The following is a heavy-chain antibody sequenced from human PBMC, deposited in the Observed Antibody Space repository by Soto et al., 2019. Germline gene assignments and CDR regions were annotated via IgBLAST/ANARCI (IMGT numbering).Heavy chain of an antibody. CDR3: ATYHLKEQTNWLDP. CDR2: TYSSGSS. Sequence: SETLSLTCSVSGAAISGGAYYWSWIRRHPGKGLEWIGYTYSSGSSYYNPSLKSRAVILVDKSTNQFSLRLSSATAADTAVYHCATYHLKEQTNWLDPWGPGTLVTVSS. D-gene: IGHD2-2*01. CDR1: GAAISGGAYY. J-gene: IGHJ5*02. V-gene: IGHV4-31*03.